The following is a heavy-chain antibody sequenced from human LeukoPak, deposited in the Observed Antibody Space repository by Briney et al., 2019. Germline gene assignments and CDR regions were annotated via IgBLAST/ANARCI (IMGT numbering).Heavy chain of an antibody. J-gene: IGHJ2*01. V-gene: IGHV3-53*01. CDR1: GFTVSSNY. Sequence: GGSLRLSCAASGFTVSSNYMSWVRQAPGKGLEWVSVIYSGGSTYYADSVKGRFTISRDNSKNTPYLQMNSLRAEDTAVYYCAREDGGIVRNWYFDLWGRGTLVTVSS. CDR2: IYSGGST. D-gene: IGHD4-23*01. CDR3: AREDGGIVRNWYFDL.